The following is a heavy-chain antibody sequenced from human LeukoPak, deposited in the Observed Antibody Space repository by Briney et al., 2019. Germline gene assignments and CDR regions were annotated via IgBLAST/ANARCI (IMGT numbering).Heavy chain of an antibody. CDR2: INHSGST. J-gene: IGHJ5*02. CDR1: GGSFSGYY. Sequence: PSETLSLTCAVYGGSFSGYYWSWIRQPPGKGLEWIGEINHSGSTNYNPSLKSRVTISVDTSKNQFSLKLSSVTAADTAVYYCARGKTLGWFDHWGQGTLVTVSS. V-gene: IGHV4-34*01. CDR3: ARGKTLGWFDH. D-gene: IGHD3-16*01.